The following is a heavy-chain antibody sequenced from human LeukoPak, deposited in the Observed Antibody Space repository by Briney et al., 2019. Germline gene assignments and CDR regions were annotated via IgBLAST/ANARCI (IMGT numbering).Heavy chain of an antibody. D-gene: IGHD5-24*01. V-gene: IGHV1-46*01. CDR2: ISPGGGNT. CDR3: ARIRDGYNDAYDI. Sequence: GASVKVSCKASGYTFTNYYIRWVRQAPGQGLEWMGLISPGGGNTNYAQNFQGRVTMTRDTSTSTIYMELSSLRSEDAAIYYCARIRDGYNDAYDIWGQGTVVTVPS. J-gene: IGHJ3*02. CDR1: GYTFTNYY.